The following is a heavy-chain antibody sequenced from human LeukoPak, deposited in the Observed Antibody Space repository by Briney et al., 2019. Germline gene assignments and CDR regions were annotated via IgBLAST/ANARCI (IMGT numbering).Heavy chain of an antibody. V-gene: IGHV3-21*01. J-gene: IGHJ4*02. CDR3: ARDRILAAAVHFDY. CDR1: GFTFSSYS. CDR2: ISSSSSYI. Sequence: PRGSLRLSCAASGFTFSSYSMNWVRQAPGKGLEWVLSISSSSSYIYYADSVKGRFTISRDNAKNSLYLQMNSLRAEDTAVYYCARDRILAAAVHFDYWGQGTLVTVPS. D-gene: IGHD6-13*01.